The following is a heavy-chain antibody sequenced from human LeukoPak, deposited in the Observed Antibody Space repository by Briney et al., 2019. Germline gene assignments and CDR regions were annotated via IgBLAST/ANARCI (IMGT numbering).Heavy chain of an antibody. CDR3: ARAPSTSLGNDY. J-gene: IGHJ4*02. D-gene: IGHD2-2*01. V-gene: IGHV4-34*01. Sequence: PETLSLTCAVYGGSFSGYYWSWIRQPPGKGLEWIGEINHSGSTNYNPSLESRVTISVDTSKNQFSLKLSSVTAADTAVYYCARAPSTSLGNDYWGQGTLVTVSS. CDR1: GGSFSGYY. CDR2: INHSGST.